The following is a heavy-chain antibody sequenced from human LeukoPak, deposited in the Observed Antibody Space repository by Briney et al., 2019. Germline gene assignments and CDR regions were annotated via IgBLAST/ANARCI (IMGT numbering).Heavy chain of an antibody. V-gene: IGHV3-21*01. Sequence: PGGSLRLSCAASGFTFSSYSMNWVRQASGRGLEWVSSISSSSRYIYYTDSVKGRFTISRDNAKNSLYLQMNSLRAEDTAVYYCARDLSVGSKPDLGFDYWGQGTLVTVSS. D-gene: IGHD1-26*01. CDR3: ARDLSVGSKPDLGFDY. J-gene: IGHJ4*02. CDR1: GFTFSSYS. CDR2: ISSSSRYI.